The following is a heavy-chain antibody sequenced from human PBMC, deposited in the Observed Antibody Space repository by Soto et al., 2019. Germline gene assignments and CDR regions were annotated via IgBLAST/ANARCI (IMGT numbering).Heavy chain of an antibody. CDR2: IKSKTDGGTT. D-gene: IGHD2-21*02. CDR1: GFTFSNAW. CDR3: TTGVTSRGMDV. V-gene: IGHV3-15*01. J-gene: IGHJ6*02. Sequence: EVQLVESGGGLVKPRGSLRLSCAASGFTFSNAWMSWVRQAPGKGLEWVGRIKSKTDGGTTDYAAPVKGRFTISRDDSKNTLYLQMNSLKTEDTAVYYCTTGVTSRGMDVWGQGTTVTVSS.